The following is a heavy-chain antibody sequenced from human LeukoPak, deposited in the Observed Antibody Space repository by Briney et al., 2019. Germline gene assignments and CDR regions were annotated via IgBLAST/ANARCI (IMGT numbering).Heavy chain of an antibody. CDR3: ARDEDSGTRIYCSGGSCQYYYYYYGMDV. D-gene: IGHD2-15*01. J-gene: IGHJ6*02. CDR1: GGTFSSYA. Sequence: GASVNVSFKASGGTFSSYAISWVRQAPGQGLEWMGGIIPIFGTANYAQKFQGRVTITADESTSTAYMELSSLRSEDTAVYYCARDEDSGTRIYCSGGSCQYYYYYYGMDVWGQGTTVTVSS. V-gene: IGHV1-69*13. CDR2: IIPIFGTA.